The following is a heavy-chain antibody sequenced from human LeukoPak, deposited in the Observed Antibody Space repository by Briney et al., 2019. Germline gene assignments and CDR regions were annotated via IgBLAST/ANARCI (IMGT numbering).Heavy chain of an antibody. V-gene: IGHV3-23*01. CDR2: ILGGGGT. CDR3: AKDPRGIAAAGFLDY. J-gene: IGHJ4*02. CDR1: GLIFHNYA. D-gene: IGHD6-13*01. Sequence: GGSLRLSCAASGLIFHNYALVWIRRAPGKGPEWVSAILGGGGTFYADAVKGRFTISRDNSKNTLYLQMNSLRAEDTAVYYCAKDPRGIAAAGFLDYWGQGTLVTVSS.